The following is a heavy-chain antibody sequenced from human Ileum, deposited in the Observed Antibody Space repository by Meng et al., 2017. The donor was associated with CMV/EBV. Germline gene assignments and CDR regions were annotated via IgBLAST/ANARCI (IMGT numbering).Heavy chain of an antibody. Sequence: SGFTFRGYYMTWIRPAPGKGLDWVSYISSSGSNMYYADSVKCRFTISRDNARNSLYLQMNSLRAEDTAVYYCARDRDILTGPYYFAYWGQGTLVTVSS. CDR1: GFTFRGYY. CDR2: ISSSGSNM. V-gene: IGHV3-11*04. CDR3: ARDRDILTGPYYFAY. J-gene: IGHJ4*02. D-gene: IGHD3-9*01.